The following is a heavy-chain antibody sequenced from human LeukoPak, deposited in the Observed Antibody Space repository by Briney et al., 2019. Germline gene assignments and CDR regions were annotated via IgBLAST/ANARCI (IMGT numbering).Heavy chain of an antibody. J-gene: IGHJ4*02. Sequence: SVKVSCKASGGTFSSYAISWVRQAPGQGLEWMGRIIPIFGTANYAQKFQGRVTITPDESTSTAYMELSSLRSQDTAVYYCARDRDDYSNYVVSDYWGQGTLVTVSS. CDR3: ARDRDDYSNYVVSDY. V-gene: IGHV1-69*13. D-gene: IGHD4-11*01. CDR1: GGTFSSYA. CDR2: IIPIFGTA.